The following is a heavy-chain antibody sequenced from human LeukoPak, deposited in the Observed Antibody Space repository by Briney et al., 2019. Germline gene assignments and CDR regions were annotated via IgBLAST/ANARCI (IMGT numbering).Heavy chain of an antibody. J-gene: IGHJ4*02. V-gene: IGHV3-49*04. CDR3: TRSTYSSTYYVVFDS. Sequence: GGSLRLSCTASGFTFGDHAMSWVRQAPGKGLDWITFIRSKAYGGTAEYAASVRGRFSISRDDSKSIAYLQMNSLKTEDTAMYYCTRSTYSSTYYVVFDSWGQGTLVTVSS. CDR1: GFTFGDHA. CDR2: IRSKAYGGTA. D-gene: IGHD1-26*01.